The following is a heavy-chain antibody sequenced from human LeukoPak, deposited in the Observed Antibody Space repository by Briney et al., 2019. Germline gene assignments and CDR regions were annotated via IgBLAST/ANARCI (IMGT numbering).Heavy chain of an antibody. Sequence: SETLSLTCTVSGGSISSGSYYWSWIRQPAGKGLEWIGRIYASGSTNYNPSLKSRVTISVDTSKNQFSLKLSSVTAADTAVYYCARAPSMPRFDPWGQGTLVTVSS. V-gene: IGHV4-61*02. J-gene: IGHJ5*02. CDR3: ARAPSMPRFDP. D-gene: IGHD2-2*01. CDR1: GGSISSGSYY. CDR2: IYASGST.